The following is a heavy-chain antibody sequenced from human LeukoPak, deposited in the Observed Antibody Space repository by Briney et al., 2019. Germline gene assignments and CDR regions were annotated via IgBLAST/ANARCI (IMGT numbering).Heavy chain of an antibody. Sequence: PSETLSLTCTVSGGSISSSSYYWGRIRQPPGKGLEWIGSIYYSGSTYYNPSLKSRVTISVDTSKNQFSLKLSSVTAADTAVYYCARRAPIVVVTSYYFDYWGQGTLVTVSS. CDR3: ARRAPIVVVTSYYFDY. D-gene: IGHD2-21*02. CDR1: GGSISSSSYY. CDR2: IYYSGST. V-gene: IGHV4-39*01. J-gene: IGHJ4*02.